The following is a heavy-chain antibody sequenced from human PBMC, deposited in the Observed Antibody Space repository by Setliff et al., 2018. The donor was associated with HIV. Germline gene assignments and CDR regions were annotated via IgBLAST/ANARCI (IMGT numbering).Heavy chain of an antibody. D-gene: IGHD5-12*01. CDR1: GGSISGSSYY. J-gene: IGHJ2*01. V-gene: IGHV3-21*06. CDR2: ISRGSEDI. Sequence: PSETLSLTCTVSGGSISGSSYYWGWIRQPPGKGLEWVASISRGSEDIYYADSIKGRFTISRDNAKYSLYLQMNNLRTEDTAVYYCVRDFKWLNWFFDLWGRGTLVTVSS. CDR3: VRDFKWLNWFFDL.